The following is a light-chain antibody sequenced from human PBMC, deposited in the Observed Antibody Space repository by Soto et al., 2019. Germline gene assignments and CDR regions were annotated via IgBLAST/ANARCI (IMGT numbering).Light chain of an antibody. J-gene: IGKJ4*01. Sequence: IQMAQSPSSLSASVGDRVTITCRPSQPISNDLAWYQQKPGKAPKLLIYAASSLHNGVPSRFSGSGSGSYFTLTVSSLQPEDFATYYCLQYYSYPRTFGEGTKVEIK. CDR3: LQYYSYPRT. V-gene: IGKV1-6*01. CDR1: QPISND. CDR2: AAS.